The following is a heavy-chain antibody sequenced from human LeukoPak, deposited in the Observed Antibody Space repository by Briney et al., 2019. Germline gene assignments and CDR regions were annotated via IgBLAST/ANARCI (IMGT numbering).Heavy chain of an antibody. V-gene: IGHV3-9*01. CDR3: AKDIVVVPAAGMDV. D-gene: IGHD2-2*01. CDR1: GFTFDDYA. J-gene: IGHJ6*02. Sequence: PGGTLRLSCAASGFTFDDYAMHWVRQAPGKGLEWVSGISWNSGSIGYADSVKGRFTISRDNAKNSLYLQMNSLRAEDTALYYCAKDIVVVPAAGMDVWGQGTTVTVS. CDR2: ISWNSGSI.